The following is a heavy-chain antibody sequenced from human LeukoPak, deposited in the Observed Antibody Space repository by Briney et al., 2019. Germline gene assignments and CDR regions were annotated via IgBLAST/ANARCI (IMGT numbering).Heavy chain of an antibody. D-gene: IGHD2-2*01. V-gene: IGHV3-21*01. CDR1: GFTFSSYS. CDR3: ARGGYCSSTSCAMRNWFDP. J-gene: IGHJ5*02. Sequence: GGSLRLSCAASGFTFSSYSMNWVRQAPGKGLEWVSSISSSSSYIYYADSVKGRFTISRDNAKNPLYLQMNSLRAEDTAVYYCARGGYCSSTSCAMRNWFDPWGQGTLVTVSS. CDR2: ISSSSSYI.